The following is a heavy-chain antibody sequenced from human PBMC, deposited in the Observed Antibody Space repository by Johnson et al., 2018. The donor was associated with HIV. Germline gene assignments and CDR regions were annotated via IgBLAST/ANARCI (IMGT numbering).Heavy chain of an antibody. V-gene: IGHV3-66*01. CDR1: GFTVSSNY. CDR3: ARERGSIQLWLTDAFDI. CDR2: LYSGGST. Sequence: VKLVESGGGLIQPGGSLRLSCAASGFTVSSNYMSWVRQAPGTGLEWVSVLYSGGSTYYAASVKGRFTISRDNSKNTLYLQMNSLRAEDTAVYYCARERGSIQLWLTDAFDIWGQGTMVTVSS. D-gene: IGHD5-18*01. J-gene: IGHJ3*02.